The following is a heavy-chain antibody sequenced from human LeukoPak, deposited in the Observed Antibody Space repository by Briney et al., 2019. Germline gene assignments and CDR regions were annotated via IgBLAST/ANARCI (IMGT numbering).Heavy chain of an antibody. V-gene: IGHV4-39*01. J-gene: IGHJ4*02. CDR2: VYSYSGST. CDR1: GDSITSSSYY. CDR3: AASGMTTVTFFDN. Sequence: NPSETLSLTCTVTGDSITSSSYYWGWIRQPPGMGLEWIVTVYSYSGSTYYNPSLKSRVTVSVDTSKNQFSLKVTSVTAADTAIYYCAASGMTTVTFFDNWGQGTLVTVS. D-gene: IGHD4-17*01.